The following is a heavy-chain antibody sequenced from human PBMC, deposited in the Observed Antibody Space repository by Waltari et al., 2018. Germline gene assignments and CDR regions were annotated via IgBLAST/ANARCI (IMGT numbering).Heavy chain of an antibody. CDR3: ARDGSYGRSGYQTFDS. J-gene: IGHJ4*02. Sequence: EVQLVDSGGGLVQPGRSLRLSCAASGFTFLDHALSWVRQAPGKGLEWVGLIRSKPYGETTEYAASVTGRFTISRDDSKSIVYLQMNSLKTEDTGVYYCARDGSYGRSGYQTFDSWGQGTLVTVSS. V-gene: IGHV3-49*04. CDR1: GFTFLDHA. D-gene: IGHD3-22*01. CDR2: IRSKPYGETT.